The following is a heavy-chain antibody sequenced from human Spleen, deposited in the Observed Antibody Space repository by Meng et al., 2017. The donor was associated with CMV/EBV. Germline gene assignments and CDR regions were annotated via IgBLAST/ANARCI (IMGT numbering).Heavy chain of an antibody. D-gene: IGHD5-12*01. J-gene: IGHJ3*02. V-gene: IGHV4-34*01. CDR2: INHSGST. CDR1: GGSFSGYY. CDR3: ARGPQVSWLRSRFAAFDI. Sequence: SQTLSLTCAVYGGSFSGYYWSWIRQPPGKGLEWIGEINHSGSTNYNPSLKSRVTISVDTSKNQFSLKLSSVTAADTAVYFCARGPQVSWLRSRFAAFDIWGQGTMVTVSS.